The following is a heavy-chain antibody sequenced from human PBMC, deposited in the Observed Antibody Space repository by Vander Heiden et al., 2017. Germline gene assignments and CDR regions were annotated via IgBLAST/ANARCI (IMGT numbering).Heavy chain of an antibody. J-gene: IGHJ3*02. CDR1: GFSFVGPA. CDR2: IRSKADNYAT. D-gene: IGHD2-2*01. V-gene: IGHV3-73*02. Sequence: EVQLVESGGGMVTHGGSLQLSCSASGFSFVGPAMHWVRQASGKGLEWVGRIRSKADNYATAYAATLKGRFTISRDDSKNTAYLQMNSLKTEDTAMYYCARRDCFSSSCAFDIWGQGTTVTVSS. CDR3: ARRDCFSSSCAFDI.